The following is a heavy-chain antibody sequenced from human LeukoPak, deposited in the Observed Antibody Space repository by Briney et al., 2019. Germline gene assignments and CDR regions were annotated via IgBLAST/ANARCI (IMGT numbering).Heavy chain of an antibody. Sequence: PGGSLRLSCAASGFTFSNYWMSWVRQVPGKGLEWVANIKQDGSERYYVDSVKGRFTISRDNAKNSLYLQMNSLRAEDTAVYYCARVIRTGTPYDGFDIWGQGTMVTVSS. V-gene: IGHV3-7*01. CDR1: GFTFSNYW. CDR3: ARVIRTGTPYDGFDI. CDR2: IKQDGSER. J-gene: IGHJ3*02. D-gene: IGHD1-1*01.